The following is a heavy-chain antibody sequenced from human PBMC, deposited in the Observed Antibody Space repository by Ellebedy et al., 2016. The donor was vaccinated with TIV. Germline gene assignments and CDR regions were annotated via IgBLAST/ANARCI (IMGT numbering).Heavy chain of an antibody. Sequence: AASVKVSCKTSGYTFITHEINWVRQATGQGLEWMGWMHPDSGFTGYAQKFQGRVRMTWITSKSTAYMELSNLRSEDTAVYYCARGRPLILRSDWRHWFDPWGQGTLVTVSS. V-gene: IGHV1-8*01. J-gene: IGHJ5*02. CDR1: GYTFITHE. D-gene: IGHD2-21*02. CDR2: MHPDSGFT. CDR3: ARGRPLILRSDWRHWFDP.